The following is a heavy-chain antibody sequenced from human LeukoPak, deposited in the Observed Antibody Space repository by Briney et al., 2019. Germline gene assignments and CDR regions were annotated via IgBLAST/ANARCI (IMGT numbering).Heavy chain of an antibody. CDR1: GFTFSSYE. J-gene: IGHJ6*04. V-gene: IGHV3-48*03. Sequence: PGGSLRLSCAASGFTFSSYEMNWVRQAPGKGLEWVSYISSSGSTIYYADSVKGRFTISRDNAKNSLYLQMNSLRAEDTTVYYCARDGVYCSGGSCYYYYYYGMDVWGKGTTATVSS. D-gene: IGHD2-15*01. CDR2: ISSSGSTI. CDR3: ARDGVYCSGGSCYYYYYYGMDV.